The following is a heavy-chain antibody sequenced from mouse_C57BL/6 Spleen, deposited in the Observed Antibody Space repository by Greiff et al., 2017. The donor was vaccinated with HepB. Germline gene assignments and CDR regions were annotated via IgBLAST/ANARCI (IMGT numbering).Heavy chain of an antibody. CDR2: ISSGSSTI. Sequence: DVKLVESGGGLVKPGGSLKLSCAASGFTFSDYGMHWVHQAPEKGLEWVAYISSGSSTIYYADTVKGRFTISRDNAKNTLFLQMTSLRSEDTAMYYCARTYYSNHGDWYFDVWGTGTTVTVSS. D-gene: IGHD2-5*01. CDR1: GFTFSDYG. V-gene: IGHV5-17*01. J-gene: IGHJ1*03. CDR3: ARTYYSNHGDWYFDV.